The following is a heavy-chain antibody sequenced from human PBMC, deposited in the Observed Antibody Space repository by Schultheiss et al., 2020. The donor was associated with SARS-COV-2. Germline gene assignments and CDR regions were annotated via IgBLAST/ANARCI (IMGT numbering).Heavy chain of an antibody. CDR2: ISSSGTYI. V-gene: IGHV3-21*01. J-gene: IGHJ5*02. Sequence: GGSLRLSCAASGFTFSSYSMNWVRQAPGKGLEWVSSISSSGTYIYYTDSVKGQFTISRENAKNSLYLQMNSLRAEDTAVYYCAREDRGGDWFDPWGQGTLVTVSS. CDR3: AREDRGGDWFDP. CDR1: GFTFSSYS. D-gene: IGHD3-10*01.